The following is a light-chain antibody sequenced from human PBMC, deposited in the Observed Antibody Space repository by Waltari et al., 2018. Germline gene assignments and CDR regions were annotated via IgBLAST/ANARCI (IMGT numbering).Light chain of an antibody. Sequence: QSVLTQPPSVSAAPGQKVTISCSGSGANIAKNYVSWYQQVPGTAPKLLIYENDKRPSGIPDRFSGSKSGTSATLGITGLQPGDEADYHCGTWDSSLSAGVFGEGTKVTVL. CDR3: GTWDSSLSAGV. CDR2: END. V-gene: IGLV1-51*02. J-gene: IGLJ3*02. CDR1: GANIAKNY.